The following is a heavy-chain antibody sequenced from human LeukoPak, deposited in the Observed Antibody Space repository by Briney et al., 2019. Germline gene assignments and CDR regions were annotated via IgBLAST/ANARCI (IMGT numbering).Heavy chain of an antibody. CDR3: TRQYSSSSDFDY. D-gene: IGHD6-6*01. V-gene: IGHV3-73*01. CDR1: GFTFSSYA. Sequence: GGSLRLSCAASGFTFSSYAMSWVRQASGKGLEWVGRIRSKANSYATAYAASVKGRFTISRDDSKNTAYLQMNSLKTEDTAVYYCTRQYSSSSDFDYWGQGTLVTVSS. CDR2: IRSKANSYAT. J-gene: IGHJ4*02.